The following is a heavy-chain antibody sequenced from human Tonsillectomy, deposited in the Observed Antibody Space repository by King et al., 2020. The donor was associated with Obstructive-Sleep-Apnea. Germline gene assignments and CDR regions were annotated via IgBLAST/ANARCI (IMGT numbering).Heavy chain of an antibody. J-gene: IGHJ4*02. Sequence: QLVQSGAEVKKPGASVKVSCTVSGDTLTDFSMRWVRQAPGKGLEWMGGFDPVDGEMVYAQKFQGRVTMTEDASTDTAYMELSSLRTEDTAVYYCATEYCSRFSCNRDFDHWGQGTLVTVSS. V-gene: IGHV1-24*01. D-gene: IGHD2-2*01. CDR2: FDPVDGEM. CDR3: ATEYCSRFSCNRDFDH. CDR1: GDTLTDFS.